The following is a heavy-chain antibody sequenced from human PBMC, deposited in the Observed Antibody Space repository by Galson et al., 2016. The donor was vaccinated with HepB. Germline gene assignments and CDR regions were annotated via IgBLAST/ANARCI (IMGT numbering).Heavy chain of an antibody. D-gene: IGHD1-26*01. V-gene: IGHV1-2*02. J-gene: IGHJ3*02. CDR1: GYTFTGYY. Sequence: SVKVSCKASGYTFTGYYMHWVRQAPGQGLEWMGWINPDSGVTSYAQKFQGRVTMTRDTSISTAYMELSRLKSDDTAIYYCARDRYSGSYYVGAFDIWGQGTMVTVS. CDR3: ARDRYSGSYYVGAFDI. CDR2: INPDSGVT.